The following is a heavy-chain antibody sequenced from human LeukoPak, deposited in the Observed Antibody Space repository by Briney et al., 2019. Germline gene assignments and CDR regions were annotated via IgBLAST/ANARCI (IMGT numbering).Heavy chain of an antibody. CDR3: ARPARYCSGGSCWDS. Sequence: SETLSLTCTVSGDSISSYYWSWIRQPPGKGLEWIGNIYYSGNTNYNPSLKSRVTISVDTSKNQFSLKLTSVTAADTAIYYCARPARYCSGGSCWDSGGQGTRVTVSS. V-gene: IGHV4-59*01. CDR2: IYYSGNT. CDR1: GDSISSYY. D-gene: IGHD2-15*01. J-gene: IGHJ4*02.